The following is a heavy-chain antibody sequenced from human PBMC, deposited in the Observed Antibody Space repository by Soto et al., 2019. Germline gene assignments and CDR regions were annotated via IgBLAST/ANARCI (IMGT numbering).Heavy chain of an antibody. CDR1: GFTFSTYG. CDR2: ISYDGSNK. CDR3: AKGVNYYDSSGDFDY. D-gene: IGHD3-22*01. Sequence: GGSLRLSCAASGFTFSTYGMHWVRQAPGKGLEWVAVISYDGSNKYYADSVKGRFTISRDNSKNTLYLQMNSLRAEDTAVYYCAKGVNYYDSSGDFDYWGQGTLVTVSS. J-gene: IGHJ4*02. V-gene: IGHV3-30*18.